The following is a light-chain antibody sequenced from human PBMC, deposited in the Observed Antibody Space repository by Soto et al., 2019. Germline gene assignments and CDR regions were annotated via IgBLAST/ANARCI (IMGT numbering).Light chain of an antibody. CDR2: AAS. V-gene: IGKV1-39*01. J-gene: IGKJ4*01. CDR3: QQTYITPLT. CDR1: QTISTY. Sequence: DIQMTQSPSSLSASVGDRVTISCRASQTISTYLNWYQQRPGKAPKLLIYAASSLPSGVPARFSGSGSGTDFTLTVSSLQPEDFATYYCQQTYITPLTFGGGTKVEIK.